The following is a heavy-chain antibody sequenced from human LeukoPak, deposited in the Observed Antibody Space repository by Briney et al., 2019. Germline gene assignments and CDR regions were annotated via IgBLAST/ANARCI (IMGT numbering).Heavy chain of an antibody. Sequence: ASVKVSCKASGYTFTGYCMHWVRQAPGQGLEWMGWINPNSGGTNYAQKFQGRVTMTRDTSISTAYMELSRLRSDDTAVYYCAREGYSSSASMYNWFDPWGQGTLVTVSS. D-gene: IGHD6-6*01. CDR1: GYTFTGYC. V-gene: IGHV1-2*02. CDR3: AREGYSSSASMYNWFDP. J-gene: IGHJ5*02. CDR2: INPNSGGT.